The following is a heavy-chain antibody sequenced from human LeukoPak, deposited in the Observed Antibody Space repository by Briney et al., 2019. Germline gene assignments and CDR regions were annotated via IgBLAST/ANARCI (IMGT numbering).Heavy chain of an antibody. V-gene: IGHV4-39*01. J-gene: IGHJ4*02. CDR3: ARHMFRGYNGYFDY. CDR2: VYYSGST. CDR1: GDSISSSSYY. D-gene: IGHD3-22*01. Sequence: SETLSLTCTVSGDSISSSSYYWGWIRQPPGKGLEWIGSVYYSGSTYYNPSLKSRVTISVDTSKNQFSLKLTSVTAADTAVFYCARHMFRGYNGYFDYWGRETLVTVSS.